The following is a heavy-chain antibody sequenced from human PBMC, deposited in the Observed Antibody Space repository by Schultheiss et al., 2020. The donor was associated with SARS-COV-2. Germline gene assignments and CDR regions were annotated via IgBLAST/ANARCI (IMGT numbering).Heavy chain of an antibody. D-gene: IGHD3-3*01. CDR3: ARGYYDFWSGYYTDYYYYYMDV. CDR2: IYYSGRT. CDR1: GGSISSGGYS. J-gene: IGHJ6*03. Sequence: SETLSLTCAVSGGSISSGGYSWSWIRQPPGKGLEWIGYIYYSGRTYYNPSLKSRVTISVDTSKNQFSLKLSSVTAADTAVYYCARGYYDFWSGYYTDYYYYYMDVWCKGTTVTVSS. V-gene: IGHV4-30-2*05.